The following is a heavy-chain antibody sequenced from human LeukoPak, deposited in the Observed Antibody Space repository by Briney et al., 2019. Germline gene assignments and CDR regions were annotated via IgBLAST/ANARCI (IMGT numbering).Heavy chain of an antibody. CDR3: AKLDCSSTSCYTLGAIDY. Sequence: PGGSLRLSCAASGFTFSSYAMSWVRQAPGKGLEWVSAISGSGGSTYYADSVKGRFTISRDNSKNTLYLQMNSLRAEDTAVYYCAKLDCSSTSCYTLGAIDYWGQGTLDTVSS. D-gene: IGHD2-2*02. CDR1: GFTFSSYA. V-gene: IGHV3-23*01. CDR2: ISGSGGST. J-gene: IGHJ4*02.